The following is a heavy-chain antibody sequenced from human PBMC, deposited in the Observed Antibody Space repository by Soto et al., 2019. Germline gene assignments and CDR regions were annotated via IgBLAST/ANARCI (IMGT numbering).Heavy chain of an antibody. D-gene: IGHD2-15*01. J-gene: IGHJ4*02. CDR3: ARIRDEDCSGGSCYYYFDY. V-gene: IGHV2-26*01. CDR2: NFSNDEK. Sequence: QVTLKESGPVLVKPTQTLTLTCTVSGFSLSNARLSVSWIRQPPGKALEWLAHNFSNDEKFYSTSLKSRLTISKDTSKSQVVLTMTNMDPVDTATYYCARIRDEDCSGGSCYYYFDYWGQGTLVTVSS. CDR1: GFSLSNARLS.